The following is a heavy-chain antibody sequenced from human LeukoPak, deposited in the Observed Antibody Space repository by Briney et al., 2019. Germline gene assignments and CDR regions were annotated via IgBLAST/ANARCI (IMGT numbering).Heavy chain of an antibody. J-gene: IGHJ4*02. CDR2: IWYDGSNK. CDR3: ARGYYDYVWGSYRYPLDY. D-gene: IGHD3-16*02. V-gene: IGHV3-33*01. CDR1: GFTFSSYG. Sequence: GGSLRLSCAASGFTFSSYGMHWVRQAPGKGLEWVAVIWYDGSNKYYADSVKGRFTISRDNSKNTLYLQVNSLRAEDTAVYYCARGYYDYVWGSYRYPLDYWGQGTLITVSS.